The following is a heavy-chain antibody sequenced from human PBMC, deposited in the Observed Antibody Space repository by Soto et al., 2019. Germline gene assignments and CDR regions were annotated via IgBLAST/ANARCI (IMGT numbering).Heavy chain of an antibody. CDR1: GGTFSSYA. D-gene: IGHD2-2*01. CDR3: ARAIVVVPAASYYYGMDV. V-gene: IGHV1-69*06. CDR2: IISIFGTA. Sequence: SVKVSCKASGGTFSSYAISWVRQAPGQGLEWMGGIISIFGTANYAQKFQGRVTITADKSTSTAYMELSSLRSEDTAVYYCARAIVVVPAASYYYGMDVWGQGTTVTVSS. J-gene: IGHJ6*02.